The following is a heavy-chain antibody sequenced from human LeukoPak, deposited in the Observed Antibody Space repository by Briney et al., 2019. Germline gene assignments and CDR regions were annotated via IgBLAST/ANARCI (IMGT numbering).Heavy chain of an antibody. CDR2: INPSGGST. CDR1: GYTFTSYY. J-gene: IGHJ5*02. D-gene: IGHD2-15*01. V-gene: IGHV1-46*01. CDR3: AREGCSGGSCYRNWFDP. Sequence: ASVKVSCTASGYTFTSYYMHWVRQAPGQGLEWMGIINPSGGSTSYAQKFQGRVTMTRDTSTSTVYMELSSLRSEDTAVYYCAREGCSGGSCYRNWFDPWGQGTLVTVSS.